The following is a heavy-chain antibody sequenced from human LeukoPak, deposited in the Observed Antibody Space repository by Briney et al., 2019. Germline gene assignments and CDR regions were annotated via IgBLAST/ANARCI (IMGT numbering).Heavy chain of an antibody. Sequence: RASVKVSCKASGYTFTGYYMHWVRQAPGQGLEWMGWINPNSGGTNYAQKFQGRVTMTRDTSISTAYMELSRLRSDDTAVYYCATPGGSGSARPFDYWGQGTLVTVSS. CDR3: ATPGGSGSARPFDY. CDR2: INPNSGGT. J-gene: IGHJ4*02. CDR1: GYTFTGYY. V-gene: IGHV1-2*02. D-gene: IGHD1-26*01.